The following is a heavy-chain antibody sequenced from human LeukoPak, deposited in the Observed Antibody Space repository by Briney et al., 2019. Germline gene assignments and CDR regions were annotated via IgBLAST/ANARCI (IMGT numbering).Heavy chain of an antibody. Sequence: SETLSLTCTVSGDSISSSNSYWGWIRQSPGKGLGWIGSFYYSGSTYYNPSLKSRVAISVEASKNQFSLELSSVTAADTAVYYCARLDHRLINANYWGQGTLVTVSS. CDR1: GDSISSSNSY. CDR2: FYYSGST. V-gene: IGHV4-39*01. CDR3: ARLDHRLINANY. D-gene: IGHD1-14*01. J-gene: IGHJ4*02.